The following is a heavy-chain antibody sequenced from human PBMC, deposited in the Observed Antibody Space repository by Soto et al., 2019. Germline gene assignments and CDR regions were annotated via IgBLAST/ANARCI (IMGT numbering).Heavy chain of an antibody. CDR3: ARLTMIVVVPRGAFDI. CDR1: GGSISSSSYY. V-gene: IGHV4-39*01. D-gene: IGHD3-22*01. CDR2: IYYSGST. J-gene: IGHJ3*02. Sequence: SETLSLTCTVSGGSISSSSYYWGWIRQPPGKGLEWIGSIYYSGSTYYNPSLKSRVTISVDTSKNQFSLKLSSVTAADTAVYYCARLTMIVVVPRGAFDIWGQGTMVT.